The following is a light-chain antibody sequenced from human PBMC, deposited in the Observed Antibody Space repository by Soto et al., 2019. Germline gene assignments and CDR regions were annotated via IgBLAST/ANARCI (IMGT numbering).Light chain of an antibody. CDR1: SGHSNYA. V-gene: IGLV4-69*02. CDR3: QTRGTGIPV. J-gene: IGLJ3*02. Sequence: QPVLTQSTSASASLGASVNLTCTLSSGHSNYAIAWHQQQPEKGPRYFMNVNSDGSHTKGDGIPDRFSGSSSGADRYLTIYSLQSEDEADYYCQTRGTGIPVFGGGTKLTVL. CDR2: VNSDGSH.